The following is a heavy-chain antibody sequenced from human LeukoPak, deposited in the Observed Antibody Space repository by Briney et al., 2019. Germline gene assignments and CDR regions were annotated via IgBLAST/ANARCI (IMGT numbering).Heavy chain of an antibody. J-gene: IGHJ4*02. V-gene: IGHV5-51*01. Sequence: GASLKISCKGSGYSFTSYWIGWVRQMPGKGLEWMGIIYPGDSDARYSPSFQGQVTISADKSISTAYLQWSSLKASDTAMYYCARRSIVGAYYFDYWGQGTLVTVSS. CDR3: ARRSIVGAYYFDY. D-gene: IGHD1-26*01. CDR2: IYPGDSDA. CDR1: GYSFTSYW.